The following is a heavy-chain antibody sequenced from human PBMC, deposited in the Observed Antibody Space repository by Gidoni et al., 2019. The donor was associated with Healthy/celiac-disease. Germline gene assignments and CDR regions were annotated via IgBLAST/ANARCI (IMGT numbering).Heavy chain of an antibody. Sequence: EVQLLESGGGLVQPVGSLRLSCAASGFIFSRYVMTWVRQAPGKGLEWVSGLSNNGRNTYYADSVKGRFTISRDNSKDTVYLQMNSLRAEDTALYYCAREVYGDYSWGQGTLVTVSS. D-gene: IGHD4-17*01. CDR2: LSNNGRNT. J-gene: IGHJ4*02. CDR3: AREVYGDYS. CDR1: GFIFSRYV. V-gene: IGHV3-23*01.